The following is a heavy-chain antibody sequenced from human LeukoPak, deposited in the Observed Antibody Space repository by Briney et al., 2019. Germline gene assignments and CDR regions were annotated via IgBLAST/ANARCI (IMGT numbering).Heavy chain of an antibody. J-gene: IGHJ3*02. Sequence: ASVKVSCKASGYTFTSYYMHWVRQAPGQGLEWMGIINPSGGSASYAQKSQGRVTMTRDTSTSTVYMELSSLRSEDTAVYYCARVREGNWDAFDIWGQGTMVTVSS. CDR3: ARVREGNWDAFDI. CDR2: INPSGGSA. V-gene: IGHV1-46*01. D-gene: IGHD1-20*01. CDR1: GYTFTSYY.